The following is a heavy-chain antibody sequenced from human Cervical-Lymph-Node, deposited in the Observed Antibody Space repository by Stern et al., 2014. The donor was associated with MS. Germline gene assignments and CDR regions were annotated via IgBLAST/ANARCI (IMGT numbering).Heavy chain of an antibody. D-gene: IGHD3-3*01. V-gene: IGHV1-69*01. CDR2: IIPLFGTP. Sequence: QVQLVQSGAEVKKPGSSVKVSCKASGGTFRHYAFRWVRQAPGQGLEWMGGIIPLFGTPNYAQRFQGRVTVAADESTSAAYMEMNSLTSEDTAIYDCVQSTIFGLPYNPSFDYWGQGTLVTVSS. J-gene: IGHJ4*02. CDR1: GGTFRHYA. CDR3: VQSTIFGLPYNPSFDY.